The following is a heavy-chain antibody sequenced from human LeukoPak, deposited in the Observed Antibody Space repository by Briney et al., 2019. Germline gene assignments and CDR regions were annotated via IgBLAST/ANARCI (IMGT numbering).Heavy chain of an antibody. J-gene: IGHJ6*03. CDR3: ARVMTRGYYYYYYYMDV. Sequence: SETLSLTCTVSGGSISSSSYYWGWIRQPAGKGLEWIGSIYYSGSTYYNPSLKSRVTISVDTSKNQFSLKLSSVTAADTAVYYCARVMTRGYYYYYYYMDVWGKGATVTISS. CDR2: IYYSGST. V-gene: IGHV4-39*07. CDR1: GGSISSSSYY. D-gene: IGHD3-16*01.